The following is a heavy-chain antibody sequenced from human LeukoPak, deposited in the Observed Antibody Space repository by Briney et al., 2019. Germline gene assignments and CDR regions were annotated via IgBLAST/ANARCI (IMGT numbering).Heavy chain of an antibody. CDR3: ARDRGDSGSYYVLDY. Sequence: GGSLRLSCAASGFTFSSYWMSWVRQAPGKGLEWVANIKQDGSEKHYVDSVKGRFTISRDNAKNSLYLQMNSLRAEDTAVYYCARDRGDSGSYYVLDYWGQGTLVTVSS. V-gene: IGHV3-7*03. CDR1: GFTFSSYW. D-gene: IGHD1-26*01. J-gene: IGHJ4*02. CDR2: IKQDGSEK.